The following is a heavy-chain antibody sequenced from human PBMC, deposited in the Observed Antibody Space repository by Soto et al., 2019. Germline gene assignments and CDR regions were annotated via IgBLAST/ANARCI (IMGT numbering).Heavy chain of an antibody. J-gene: IGHJ4*02. CDR3: AKDHCSGGSCCFHY. CDR2: ISWNSGSI. D-gene: IGHD2-15*01. V-gene: IGHV3-9*01. Sequence: EVQLVESGGGLVQPGRSLRLSCAASGFTFDDYAMHWVRQAPGKGLEWVSGISWNSGSIGYADSVKGRFTISRDNAKNSLYLQMNSLRAEDTALYYCAKDHCSGGSCCFHYWGQGTLVTVSS. CDR1: GFTFDDYA.